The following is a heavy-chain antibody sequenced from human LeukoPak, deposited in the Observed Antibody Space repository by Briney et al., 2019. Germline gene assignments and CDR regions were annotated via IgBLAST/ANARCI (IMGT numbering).Heavy chain of an antibody. J-gene: IGHJ5*02. Sequence: PGGSLRLSCAASGSTFSSYGMRWVRQAPGKGLEWVAVIWYDGSNKYYADSVKGRFTISRDNSKNTLYLQMNSLRAEDTAVYYCARDDYGSGSYYNSFDPWGQGTLVTVSS. V-gene: IGHV3-33*01. D-gene: IGHD3-10*01. CDR2: IWYDGSNK. CDR3: ARDDYGSGSYYNSFDP. CDR1: GSTFSSYG.